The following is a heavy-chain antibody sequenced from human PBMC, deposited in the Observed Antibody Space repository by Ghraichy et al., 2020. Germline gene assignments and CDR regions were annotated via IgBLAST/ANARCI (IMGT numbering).Heavy chain of an antibody. J-gene: IGHJ6*02. D-gene: IGHD4-17*01. CDR2: IYYSGST. V-gene: IGHV4-61*01. Sequence: SQTLSLTCTVSGGSVSSGSYYWSWIRQPPGKGLEWIGYIYYSGSTNYNPSLKSRVTISVDTSKNQFSLKLSSVTAADTAMYYCARFSTVRRHYYYYYGMDVWGQGTTVTVSS. CDR1: GGSVSSGSYY. CDR3: ARFSTVRRHYYYYYGMDV.